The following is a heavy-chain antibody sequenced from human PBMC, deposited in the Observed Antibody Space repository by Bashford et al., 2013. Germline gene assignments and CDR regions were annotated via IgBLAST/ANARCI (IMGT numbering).Heavy chain of an antibody. Sequence: ASVKVSCKASGYSFIDHYIHWVRLVPGQGLEWMGWIRPTTGDTKYAQKFQGRVTMARDTSISTVYMELNRLTSDDTAVYYCARDGHGYQGAYDYWGQGTLVTVSS. V-gene: IGHV1-2*02. D-gene: IGHD5-24*01. CDR1: GYSFIDHY. J-gene: IGHJ4*02. CDR2: IRPTTGDT. CDR3: ARDGHGYQGAYDY.